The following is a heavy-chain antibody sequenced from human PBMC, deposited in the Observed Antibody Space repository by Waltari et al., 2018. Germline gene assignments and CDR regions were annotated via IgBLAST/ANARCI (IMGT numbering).Heavy chain of an antibody. V-gene: IGHV4-39*01. Sequence: QLQLQESGPGLVEPSETLSLTCTASGGSISSSRHFWAWIRRPPGKGLEWIGSIYYSGSTFYNPSLKSRVTISVDTSKNQFSLKLTSVTAADTAEYYCARIGSVNWFDPWGQGILVTASS. CDR2: IYYSGST. CDR3: ARIGSVNWFDP. D-gene: IGHD3-10*01. J-gene: IGHJ5*02. CDR1: GGSISSSRHF.